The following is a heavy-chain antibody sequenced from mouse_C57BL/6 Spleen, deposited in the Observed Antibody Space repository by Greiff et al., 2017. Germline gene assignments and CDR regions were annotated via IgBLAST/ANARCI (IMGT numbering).Heavy chain of an antibody. CDR3: ARDKNRGAWFAY. CDR2: ISDGGSYT. D-gene: IGHD5-2*01. V-gene: IGHV5-4*01. Sequence: EVQGVESGGGLVKPGGSLKLSCAASGFTFSSYAMSWVRQTPEKRLEWVATISDGGSYTYYPDNVKGRFTISRDNAKNNLYLQMSHRKSEDTAMYYCARDKNRGAWFAYWGQGTLVTVSA. CDR1: GFTFSSYA. J-gene: IGHJ3*01.